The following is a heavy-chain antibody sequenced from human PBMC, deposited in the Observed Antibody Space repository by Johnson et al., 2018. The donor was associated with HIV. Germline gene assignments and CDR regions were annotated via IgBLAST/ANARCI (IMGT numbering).Heavy chain of an antibody. CDR2: ISSSGSTI. J-gene: IGHJ3*02. V-gene: IGHV3-11*01. D-gene: IGHD6-13*01. CDR1: GFTFSDYY. CDR3: ARGPYSSSWYPLRLGAFDI. Sequence: QVKLVESGGGLVQPGGSLRLSCAASGFTFSDYYMSWIRQAPGKGLEWVSYISSSGSTIYYADSVKGRFTISRDNAKNSLYLQMNSLRAEDTAVYYCARGPYSSSWYPLRLGAFDIWGQGTMVTVSS.